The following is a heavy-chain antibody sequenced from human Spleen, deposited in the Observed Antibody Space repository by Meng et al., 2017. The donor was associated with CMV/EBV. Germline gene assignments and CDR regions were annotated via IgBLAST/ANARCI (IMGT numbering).Heavy chain of an antibody. CDR2: IIPILGIA. D-gene: IGHD3-22*01. Sequence: SGGNFSSYASSWVRQAPGTGLEGMGGIIPILGIANYAQKFQGRVTITADKSTSTAYMELSSLRSEDTAVYYCATPDSSGYYYRFDYWGQGTLVTVSS. CDR3: ATPDSSGYYYRFDY. V-gene: IGHV1-69*10. CDR1: GGNFSSYA. J-gene: IGHJ4*02.